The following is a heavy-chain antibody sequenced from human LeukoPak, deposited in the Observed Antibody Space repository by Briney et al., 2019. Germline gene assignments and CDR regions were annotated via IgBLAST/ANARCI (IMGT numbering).Heavy chain of an antibody. Sequence: PGGSLRLSCAASGYTFSDYSMNWVRQAPGKGLEWVSYISGSSGTIYYADSVKGRFTISRDNAKNALYLQKNSLRAEDTAVYYCARGRSTSQYWGQGTQVTVSS. CDR2: ISGSSGTI. D-gene: IGHD2-2*01. J-gene: IGHJ4*02. CDR3: ARGRSTSQY. CDR1: GYTFSDYS. V-gene: IGHV3-48*01.